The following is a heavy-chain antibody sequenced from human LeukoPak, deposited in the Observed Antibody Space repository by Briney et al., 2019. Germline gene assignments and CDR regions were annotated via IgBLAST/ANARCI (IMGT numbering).Heavy chain of an antibody. CDR2: ISSSSSYI. CDR3: ASDRYCSGGCCYPDAFDI. J-gene: IGHJ3*02. Sequence: GGSLRLSCAASGFTFSSYSMNWVRQAPGKGLEWVSSISSSSSYIYYADSVKGRFTISRDNAKNSLYLQMNSLRAEDTAVYYCASDRYCSGGCCYPDAFDIWGQGTMVTVSS. D-gene: IGHD2-15*01. CDR1: GFTFSSYS. V-gene: IGHV3-21*01.